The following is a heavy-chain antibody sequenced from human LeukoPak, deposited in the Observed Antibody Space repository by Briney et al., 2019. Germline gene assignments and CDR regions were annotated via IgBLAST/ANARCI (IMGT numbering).Heavy chain of an antibody. D-gene: IGHD3-3*01. CDR3: ATWGSIFGVTFFDY. CDR1: GFIFTNYW. V-gene: IGHV3-7*01. Sequence: GGSLRLSCAASGFIFTNYWRTWVRQAPGKGLEWVATIKEDGSDKHYVDSVKGRFTISRDNAKNSLFLQMSSLRADDTAVYYCATWGSIFGVTFFDYWGQGTLVTVSS. CDR2: IKEDGSDK. J-gene: IGHJ4*02.